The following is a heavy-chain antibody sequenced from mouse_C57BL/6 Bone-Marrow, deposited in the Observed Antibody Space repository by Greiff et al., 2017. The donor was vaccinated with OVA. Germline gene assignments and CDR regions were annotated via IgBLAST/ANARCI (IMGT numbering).Heavy chain of an antibody. CDR1: GYTFTDYE. Sequence: QVQLKESGAELVRPGASVTLSCKASGYTFTDYEMHWVKQTPVHGLEWIGAIDPETGGTAYNQKFKGKAILTADKSSSTAYMELRSLTSEDSAVYYCTREITTVVAVDYWGQGTTRTGSS. V-gene: IGHV1-15*01. D-gene: IGHD1-1*01. J-gene: IGHJ2*01. CDR2: IDPETGGT. CDR3: TREITTVVAVDY.